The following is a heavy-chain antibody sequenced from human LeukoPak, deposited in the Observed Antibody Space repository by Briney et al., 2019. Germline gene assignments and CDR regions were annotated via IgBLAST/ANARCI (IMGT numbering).Heavy chain of an antibody. CDR1: GFTFSSYG. J-gene: IGHJ3*02. V-gene: IGHV3-30*03. Sequence: GGSLRLSCAASGFTFSSYGMHWVRQAPGKGLEWVAVISYDGSNKFYADSVKGRFTISRDNSKNTLYLQMNSLRAEDTAVYYCACSWYNVFDIWGQGTMVTVSS. D-gene: IGHD6-13*01. CDR3: ACSWYNVFDI. CDR2: ISYDGSNK.